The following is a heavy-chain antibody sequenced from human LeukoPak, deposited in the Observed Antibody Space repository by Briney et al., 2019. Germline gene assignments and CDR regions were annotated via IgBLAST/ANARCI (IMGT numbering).Heavy chain of an antibody. V-gene: IGHV3-7*01. CDR3: ARLSLVLEYYYYYYMDV. D-gene: IGHD2-8*01. CDR1: GFMPCEYW. J-gene: IGHJ6*03. Sequence: PGGSLRLSCAASGFMPCEYWMSCVRETPGKGLEWVANIKEEGSEKSYVDSVKGRFTISRHNAQNSMYLQMNSLRAEDTAIYYCARLSLVLEYYYYYYMDVWGKGTTVTVSS. CDR2: IKEEGSEK.